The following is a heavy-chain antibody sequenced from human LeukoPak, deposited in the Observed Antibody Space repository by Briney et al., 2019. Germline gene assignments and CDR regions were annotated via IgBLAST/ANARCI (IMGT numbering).Heavy chain of an antibody. Sequence: GSLRLSCAASGFTFSDYEMNWVRQAPGKGLEWIGTIYHSGSTYYNPSLKSRVTISVDTSKNQFSLKLTSVTAADTAVYYCARGPYYYDSSWGYWGQGTLVIVSS. CDR2: IYHSGST. V-gene: IGHV4-38-2*01. CDR1: GFTFSDYE. CDR3: ARGPYYYDSSWGY. J-gene: IGHJ4*02. D-gene: IGHD3-22*01.